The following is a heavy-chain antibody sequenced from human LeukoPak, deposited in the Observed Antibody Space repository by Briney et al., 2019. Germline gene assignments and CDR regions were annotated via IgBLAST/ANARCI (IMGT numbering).Heavy chain of an antibody. D-gene: IGHD2-15*01. CDR2: IYYSGST. Sequence: PSETLSLTCTVSGGSINSSSYYWGWIRHRPGKGLEWIGSIYYSGSTYYNPSLKSRVTISVDTSKNQFSLKLSSVTAADTAVYYCARSERIVVVAALWFDPWGQGTLVTVSS. CDR1: GGSINSSSYY. CDR3: ARSERIVVVAALWFDP. V-gene: IGHV4-39*01. J-gene: IGHJ5*02.